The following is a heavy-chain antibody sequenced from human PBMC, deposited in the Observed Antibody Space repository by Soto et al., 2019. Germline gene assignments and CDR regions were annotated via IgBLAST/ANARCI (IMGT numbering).Heavy chain of an antibody. CDR1: GFTFSSYA. Sequence: GGSLRLSCAASGFTFSSYAMSWVRQAPGTGLEWVSAISGSGGSTYYADSVKGRFTVSRDNSKNTLYLQMNSLRPEDTAVYYCSRGTYYPQSSGLHADYWGPGTVVTVSS. V-gene: IGHV3-23*01. CDR3: SRGTYYPQSSGLHADY. J-gene: IGHJ4*02. CDR2: ISGSGGST. D-gene: IGHD3-22*01.